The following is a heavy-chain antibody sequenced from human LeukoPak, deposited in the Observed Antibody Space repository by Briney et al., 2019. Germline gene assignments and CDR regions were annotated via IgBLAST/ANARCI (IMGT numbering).Heavy chain of an antibody. V-gene: IGHV3-23*01. CDR3: ARNENSGWGYFDY. Sequence: GGSLRLSCAASGFTFSTYAMSWVRQAPGKGLECVSALSGNGNTIYYADSVKGRFTISRDNSKDTLYLQMNSLRAEDTAVYYCARNENSGWGYFDYWGQGTLVTVPS. CDR2: LSGNGNTI. J-gene: IGHJ4*02. D-gene: IGHD5-12*01. CDR1: GFTFSTYA.